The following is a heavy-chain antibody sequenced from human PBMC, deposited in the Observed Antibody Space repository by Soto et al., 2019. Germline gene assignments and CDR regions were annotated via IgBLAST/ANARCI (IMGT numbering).Heavy chain of an antibody. CDR2: INHSGST. V-gene: IGHV4-34*01. J-gene: IGHJ4*02. Sequence: QVQLQQWGAGLLKPSETLSLTYAVYGGSFSGYYWSWIRQPPGKGLEWIGEINHSGSTNYNPSLKSRVTISVDTSKNQFSLKLSSVTAADTAVYYCARGKEHFDYWGQGTLVTVSS. CDR3: ARGKEHFDY. CDR1: GGSFSGYY.